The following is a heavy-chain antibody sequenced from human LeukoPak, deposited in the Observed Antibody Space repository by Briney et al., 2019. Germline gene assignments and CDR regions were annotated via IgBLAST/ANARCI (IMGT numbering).Heavy chain of an antibody. CDR2: IYYSGST. D-gene: IGHD6-13*01. J-gene: IGHJ4*02. CDR1: GGSISSSSYY. V-gene: IGHV4-39*01. Sequence: SETLSLTCTVSGGSISSSSYYWGWIRQPPGKGLEWIGSIYYSGSTYYNPSLKSRVTTSVDTSKNQFSLKLSSVTAADTAVYYCARQTRLIAAAVDYWGQGTLVTVSS. CDR3: ARQTRLIAAAVDY.